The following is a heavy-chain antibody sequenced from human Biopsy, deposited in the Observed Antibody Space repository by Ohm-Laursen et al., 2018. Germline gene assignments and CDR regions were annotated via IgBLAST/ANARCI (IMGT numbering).Heavy chain of an antibody. CDR3: AKHGSGWTGDDALHI. J-gene: IGHJ3*02. CDR2: ISYSGST. D-gene: IGHD6-19*01. V-gene: IGHV4-59*08. CDR1: GGSTSGSS. Sequence: SDTLSLTCTVSGGSTSGSSWSWIRQAPGRGLEWVGYISYSGSTSNNPSLKSRITISVDTSKNQISLKVTSVTAADTAVYYCAKHGSGWTGDDALHIWGQGTMVTVSS.